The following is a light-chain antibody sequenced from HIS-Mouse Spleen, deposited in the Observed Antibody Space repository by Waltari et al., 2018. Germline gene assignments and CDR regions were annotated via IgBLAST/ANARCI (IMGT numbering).Light chain of an antibody. Sequence: QSALTQPASVSGSPGQSITISCTGTSRDVGGYNYVSWYQQHPGKAHKLMIYEVSNRPSGVSNRFSGSKSGNTASLTISGLQAEDEADYYCSSYTSSSTLVFGGGTKLTVL. J-gene: IGLJ3*02. CDR2: EVS. CDR1: SRDVGGYNY. CDR3: SSYTSSSTLV. V-gene: IGLV2-14*01.